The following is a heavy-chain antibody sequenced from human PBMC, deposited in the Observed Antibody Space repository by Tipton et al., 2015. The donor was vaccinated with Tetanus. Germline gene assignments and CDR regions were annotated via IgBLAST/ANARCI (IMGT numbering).Heavy chain of an antibody. V-gene: IGHV3-21*01. Sequence: GSLRLSCEGSGFSFSTFWMTWVRQAPGKGLQWVSSISLSSTYIDYADSVQGRFTISRDNAKNSLYLQMNSLRAEDTAVYYCASGSTLDYWGLGTLVTVSS. J-gene: IGHJ4*02. CDR3: ASGSTLDY. D-gene: IGHD6-25*01. CDR1: GFSFSTFW. CDR2: ISLSSTYI.